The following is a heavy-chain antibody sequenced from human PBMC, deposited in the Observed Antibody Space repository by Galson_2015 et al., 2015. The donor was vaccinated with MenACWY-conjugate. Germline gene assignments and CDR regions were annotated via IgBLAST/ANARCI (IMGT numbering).Heavy chain of an antibody. D-gene: IGHD2-15*01. CDR1: GFTFSSYA. J-gene: IGHJ4*02. CDR2: IRGSGTST. CDR3: AKDIEEIGSPLFDS. V-gene: IGHV3-23*01. Sequence: SLRLSCAASGFTFSSYAMSWVRQTPGEGLEWVSGIRGSGTSTFYADSVKGRFTISRDNSKNTLYLQMNSLRAEDTGVYYCAKDIEEIGSPLFDSWGQGTLVTVSS.